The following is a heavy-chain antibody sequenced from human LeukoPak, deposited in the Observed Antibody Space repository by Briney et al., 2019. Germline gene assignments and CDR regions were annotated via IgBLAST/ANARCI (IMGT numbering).Heavy chain of an antibody. D-gene: IGHD1-14*01. CDR1: GFTFSDHA. Sequence: PGGSLRLSCAASGFTFSDHAMSWVRQAPAKGLEWVSSINGNGGGAGTYYADSVRGRFTISRDNSKNTLYLQMDSLRAEDTALYYCAKDFVRYNIQFDYWGQGALVTVSS. V-gene: IGHV3-23*01. CDR3: AKDFVRYNIQFDY. J-gene: IGHJ4*02. CDR2: INGNGGGAGT.